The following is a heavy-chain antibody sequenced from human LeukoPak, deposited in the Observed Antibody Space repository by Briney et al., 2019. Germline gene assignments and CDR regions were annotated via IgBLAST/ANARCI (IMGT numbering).Heavy chain of an antibody. V-gene: IGHV3-21*04. CDR3: ARDRVVTTYGMDV. J-gene: IGHJ6*02. CDR1: EFTFSSYS. D-gene: IGHD2-21*02. CDR2: ISSDRTYI. Sequence: PGGSLRLSCAASEFTFSSYSMNWVRQAPGKGLEWVSSISSDRTYIYYADSVKGRFSISRDNAKNSLYLQMNGLRAEDTAVYYCARDRVVTTYGMDVWGQGTTVTVSS.